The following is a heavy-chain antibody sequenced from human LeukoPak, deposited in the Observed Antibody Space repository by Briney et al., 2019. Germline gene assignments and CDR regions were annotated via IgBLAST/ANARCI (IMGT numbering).Heavy chain of an antibody. V-gene: IGHV1-2*02. CDR2: INPNSGGT. Sequence: ASVKVSCKASGYTFTGYYMHWVRQAPGQGLEWMGWINPNSGGTNYAQKFQGRVTMTRDTSISTAYMELSRLRSDDTAVYYCASGALGYCSSTSCYVSYYYGMDVWGQGTTVTVSS. D-gene: IGHD2-2*01. J-gene: IGHJ6*02. CDR1: GYTFTGYY. CDR3: ASGALGYCSSTSCYVSYYYGMDV.